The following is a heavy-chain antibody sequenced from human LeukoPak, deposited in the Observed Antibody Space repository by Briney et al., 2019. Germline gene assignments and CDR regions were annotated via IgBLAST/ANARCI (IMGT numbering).Heavy chain of an antibody. CDR1: GYTFTSYY. J-gene: IGHJ6*02. Sequence: ASVKVSCKASGYTFTSYYMHWVRQAPGQGLEWMGIINPSGGSTSYAQKFQGRVTMTRDTSTSTVYMELSSLRSEDTAVYYCARSRMGSSSLYYYYYYGMDVWGQGTTVTVSS. CDR3: ARSRMGSSSLYYYYYYGMDV. V-gene: IGHV1-46*01. CDR2: INPSGGST. D-gene: IGHD6-6*01.